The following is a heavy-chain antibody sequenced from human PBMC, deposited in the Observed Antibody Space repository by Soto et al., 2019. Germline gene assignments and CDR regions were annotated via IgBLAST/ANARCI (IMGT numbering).Heavy chain of an antibody. J-gene: IGHJ4*02. CDR1: GYTFTSYD. CDR3: ARRAETNGWNGFGADKYYFDF. CDR2: MNPNTGDS. Sequence: GASVKGSCKASGYTFTSYDIYWVRQAAGQGLEWMGWMNPNTGDSSYAQKFQGRVTMTSDTSITTAHMELSSLRSEDTAVYYCARRAETNGWNGFGADKYYFDFWGQGTLVTVSS. D-gene: IGHD1-1*01. V-gene: IGHV1-8*01.